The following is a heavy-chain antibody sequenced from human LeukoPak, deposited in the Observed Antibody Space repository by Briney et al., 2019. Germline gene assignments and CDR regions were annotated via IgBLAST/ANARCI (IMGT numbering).Heavy chain of an antibody. Sequence: GGSLRLSCAASGFTFSSYAMSWVRQAPGKGLEWVSLISGDGSSTYYTDSVKGRFTISRDNSKNSLYLQMNSLTTEDTALYYCAKDSGYTSGWYEYFQHWGQGTLVTVSS. CDR1: GFTFSSYA. CDR3: AKDSGYTSGWYEYFQH. D-gene: IGHD6-19*01. V-gene: IGHV3-43*02. CDR2: ISGDGSST. J-gene: IGHJ1*01.